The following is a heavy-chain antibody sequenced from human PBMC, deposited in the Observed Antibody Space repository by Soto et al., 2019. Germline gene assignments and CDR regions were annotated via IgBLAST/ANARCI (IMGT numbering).Heavy chain of an antibody. D-gene: IGHD6-19*01. CDR1: GFTFTSSA. J-gene: IGHJ4*02. CDR3: ARVKQWLDDFDY. Sequence: EASVKVSCKASGFTFTSSAVQWVRQAPGQGLEWMGWISAYNGNTNYAQKLQGRVTMTTDTSTSTAYMELRSLRSDDTAVYYCARVKQWLDDFDYWGQGTLVTVSS. V-gene: IGHV1-18*01. CDR2: ISAYNGNT.